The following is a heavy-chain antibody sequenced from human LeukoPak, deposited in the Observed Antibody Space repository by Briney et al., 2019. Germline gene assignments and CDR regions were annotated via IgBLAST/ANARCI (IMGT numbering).Heavy chain of an antibody. D-gene: IGHD3-9*01. Sequence: ASVKVSCKASGYTFTSYGISWVRQAPGQGLEWMGWISAYNGNTNYAQKLQGRVTMTTDTSTSTAYMELRGLRSDDTAVYYCARVHVLRYFDWLSYFDYWGQGTLVTVSS. CDR2: ISAYNGNT. CDR3: ARVHVLRYFDWLSYFDY. V-gene: IGHV1-18*01. CDR1: GYTFTSYG. J-gene: IGHJ4*02.